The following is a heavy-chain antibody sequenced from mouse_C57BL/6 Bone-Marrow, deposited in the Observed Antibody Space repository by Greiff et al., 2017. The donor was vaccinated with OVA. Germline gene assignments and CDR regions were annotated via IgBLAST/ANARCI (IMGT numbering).Heavy chain of an antibody. J-gene: IGHJ3*01. D-gene: IGHD2-9*01. CDR3: ARSPYYGYPFAY. CDR2: INPNNGGT. V-gene: IGHV1-26*01. Sequence: VQLQQSGPELVKPGASVKISCKASGYTFTDYYMNWVKQSHGKSLEWIGDINPNNGGTSYNQKFKGKATLTVDKSSSTAYMELRSLTSEDSAVYYCARSPYYGYPFAYWGQGTLVTVSA. CDR1: GYTFTDYY.